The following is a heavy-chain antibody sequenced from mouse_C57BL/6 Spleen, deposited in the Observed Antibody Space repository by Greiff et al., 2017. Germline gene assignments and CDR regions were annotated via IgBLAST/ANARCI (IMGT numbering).Heavy chain of an antibody. CDR2: IYPGDGDT. CDR1: GYAFSSSW. D-gene: IGHD3-3*01. Sequence: VQLQQSGPELVKPGASVKISCKASGYAFSSSWMNWVKQRPGKGLEWIGRIYPGDGDTNYNGKFKGKATLTADKSSSTAYLQLTSLTSEDSAVYFYARGGREDDWGQGTTLTVSS. CDR3: ARGGREDD. V-gene: IGHV1-82*01. J-gene: IGHJ2*01.